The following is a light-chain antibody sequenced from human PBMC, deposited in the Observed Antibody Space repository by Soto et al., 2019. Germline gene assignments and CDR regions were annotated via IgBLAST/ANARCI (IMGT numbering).Light chain of an antibody. CDR3: TSYTSSFTHL. Sequence: QSVLTQPASVSGSPGQSITISCTGTSSDVGGYNYVSWYQQHPGEAPKLMIFEVSNRPSGVSNRFSVSKSGNTASLAISGLQTEDEADYYCTSYTSSFTHLFGTGTKVTAL. CDR2: EVS. CDR1: SSDVGGYNY. J-gene: IGLJ1*01. V-gene: IGLV2-14*01.